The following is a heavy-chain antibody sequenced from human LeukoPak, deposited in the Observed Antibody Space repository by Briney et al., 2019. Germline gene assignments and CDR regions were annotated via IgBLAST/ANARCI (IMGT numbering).Heavy chain of an antibody. J-gene: IGHJ3*02. Sequence: GGSLRLSCAASGFTFSSYAMSWVRQAPGKGLEWVSAISGSGGSTYYADSVKGRFTISRDNSKNTLYLQMNSLRAEDTAVYYCAKSDGVLRLLEWLPQDAFDIWGQGTMVTVSS. CDR3: AKSDGVLRLLEWLPQDAFDI. CDR2: ISGSGGST. CDR1: GFTFSSYA. D-gene: IGHD3-3*01. V-gene: IGHV3-23*01.